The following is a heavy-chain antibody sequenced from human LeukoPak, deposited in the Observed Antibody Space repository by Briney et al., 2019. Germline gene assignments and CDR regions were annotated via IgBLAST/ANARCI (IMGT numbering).Heavy chain of an antibody. CDR2: ISGSGGST. J-gene: IGHJ4*02. Sequence: GGALRLSCPASGFTFSSFAMSGVRQAPGKGLEWVSDISGSGGSTYYADSVKGRFTISRDNSKNTLYLQMNSLRAEDTAVYYCAKVGYCSSTSCPNDYWGQGTLVTVSS. CDR1: GFTFSSFA. D-gene: IGHD2-2*01. CDR3: AKVGYCSSTSCPNDY. V-gene: IGHV3-23*01.